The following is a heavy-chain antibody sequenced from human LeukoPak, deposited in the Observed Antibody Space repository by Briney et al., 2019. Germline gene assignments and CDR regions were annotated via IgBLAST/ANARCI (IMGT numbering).Heavy chain of an antibody. Sequence: GRSLRLSCIASGFTFDDHAMHWVRHVPGKGLEWVSHISWNSGTITYADSEKGRFTISRDNAKNSVYLVMSSLRPEDTALYFCARDVGERGPYYFDYWGQGTLVAVSP. D-gene: IGHD3-10*01. CDR2: ISWNSGTI. CDR1: GFTFDDHA. V-gene: IGHV3-9*01. J-gene: IGHJ4*02. CDR3: ARDVGERGPYYFDY.